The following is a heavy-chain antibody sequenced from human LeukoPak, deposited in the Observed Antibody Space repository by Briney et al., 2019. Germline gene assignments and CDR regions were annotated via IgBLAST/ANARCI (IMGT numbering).Heavy chain of an antibody. J-gene: IGHJ6*02. CDR3: ARTISYVSYYYYGMDV. V-gene: IGHV3-30-3*01. CDR1: GFTFSSYA. D-gene: IGHD3-16*01. CDR2: ISYDGSNK. Sequence: QPGGSLRLSCAASGFTFSSYAMHWVRQAPGKGLEWVAVISYDGSNKYYADSVEGRFTISRDNSKNTLYLQMNSLRAEDTAVYYCARTISYVSYYYYGMDVWGQGTTVTVSS.